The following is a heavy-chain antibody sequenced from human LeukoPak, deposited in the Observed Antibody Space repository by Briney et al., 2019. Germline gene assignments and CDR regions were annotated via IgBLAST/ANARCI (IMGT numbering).Heavy chain of an antibody. CDR2: IYYSGST. D-gene: IGHD4-17*01. CDR1: GGSISSYY. CDR3: ARDPGDYDPHHAFDI. J-gene: IGHJ3*02. Sequence: WETLSLTCTVSGGSISSYYWSWIRQPPGKGLEWIGYIYYSGSTNYNPSLKSRVTISLDTYKNHFSLKLNSVTAADTAVYYCARDPGDYDPHHAFDIWGQGRMVTVSS. V-gene: IGHV4-59*12.